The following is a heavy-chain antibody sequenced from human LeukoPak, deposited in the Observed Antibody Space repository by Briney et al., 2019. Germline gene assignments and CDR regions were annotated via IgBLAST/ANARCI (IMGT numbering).Heavy chain of an antibody. CDR1: GYTLTELS. V-gene: IGHV1-24*01. Sequence: ASVKVSCKVSGYTLTELSMYWVRQAPGKGLEWMGGFDPEDGETIYAQKFQGRVTMTEDTSTDTAYMELSSLRSEDTAVYYCAIYCSSTSCPDDYWGQGTLVTVSS. D-gene: IGHD2-2*01. CDR2: FDPEDGET. CDR3: AIYCSSTSCPDDY. J-gene: IGHJ4*02.